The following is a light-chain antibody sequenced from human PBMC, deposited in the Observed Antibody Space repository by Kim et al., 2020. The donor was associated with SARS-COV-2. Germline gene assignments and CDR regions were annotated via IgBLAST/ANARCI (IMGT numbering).Light chain of an antibody. V-gene: IGLV2-23*02. CDR3: CSYAGAKPFHWM. CDR2: EVN. J-gene: IGLJ3*02. Sequence: QSALTQPASVSGSPGQSITISCTGTSSDVGSYNLVSWYQQYPGKAPKLVIYEVNNRPSGVSTRFSGSKSGNTASLTISGLQAEDEANYYCCSYAGAKPFHWMFGGGTKVTVL. CDR1: SSDVGSYNL.